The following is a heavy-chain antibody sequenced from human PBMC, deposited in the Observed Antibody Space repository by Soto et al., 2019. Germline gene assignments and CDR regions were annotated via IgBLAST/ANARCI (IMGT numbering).Heavy chain of an antibody. D-gene: IGHD2-2*01. V-gene: IGHV1-69*06. CDR3: ARVVVVVPAAFRGGMDV. J-gene: IGHJ6*02. CDR1: GGTFSSYA. Sequence: SVKVSCKASGGTFSSYAISWVRQAPGQGLEWMGGIIPIFGTANYAQKFQGRVTITADKSTSTAYMELSSLRSEGTAVYYCARVVVVVPAAFRGGMDVWGQGTTVTVS. CDR2: IIPIFGTA.